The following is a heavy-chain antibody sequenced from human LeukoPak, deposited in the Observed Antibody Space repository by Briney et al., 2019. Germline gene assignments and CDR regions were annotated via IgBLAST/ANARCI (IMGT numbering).Heavy chain of an antibody. J-gene: IGHJ5*02. V-gene: IGHV5-51*01. CDR2: IYPGDSDT. D-gene: IGHD1-26*01. CDR3: ARGSKWELLGSSWFDP. CDR1: GYSFTSYW. Sequence: GKSLKISCKGSGYSFTSYWIGWVRQMPGKGLEWMGIIYPGDSDTRYSPSFQGQVTISADKSISTAYLQWSSLKASDTAMYYCARGSKWELLGSSWFDPWGQGTLVTVSS.